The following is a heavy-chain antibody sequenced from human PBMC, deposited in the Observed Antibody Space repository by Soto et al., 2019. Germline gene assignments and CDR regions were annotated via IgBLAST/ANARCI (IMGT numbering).Heavy chain of an antibody. D-gene: IGHD4-4*01. Sequence: TSETLSLTCTVSGGSITSYYWSWIRQPPGKGLEWIGYIYYSGSTNYNPSLKSRVTISVDTSKNQFSLKLNSVTAADTAVYYCARGLTTVTPDYWGQGTLVTVSS. V-gene: IGHV4-59*01. CDR2: IYYSGST. CDR1: GGSITSYY. J-gene: IGHJ4*02. CDR3: ARGLTTVTPDY.